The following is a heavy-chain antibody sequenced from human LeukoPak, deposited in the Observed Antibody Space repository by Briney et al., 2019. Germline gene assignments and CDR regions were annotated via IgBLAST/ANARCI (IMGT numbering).Heavy chain of an antibody. D-gene: IGHD6-19*01. CDR2: ISRSGSTK. Sequence: GGSLRLSCAASGFTFSDYNMRWIRQAPGKGLEWVSSISRSGSTKYYADSVKGRFTISRDNAKNSLFLQMNSLRAEDTALYFCANGRSSSGALQHDYWGQGTLVTVSS. J-gene: IGHJ4*02. CDR3: ANGRSSSGALQHDY. V-gene: IGHV3-11*01. CDR1: GFTFSDYN.